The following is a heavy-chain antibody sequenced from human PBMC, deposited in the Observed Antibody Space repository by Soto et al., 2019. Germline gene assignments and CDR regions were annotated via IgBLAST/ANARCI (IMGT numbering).Heavy chain of an antibody. CDR2: IVPIFGTA. V-gene: IGHV1-69*12. CDR3: GRDSAVGGRIWSKWEY. CDR1: GGTFSSYA. Sequence: QVQLVQSGAEVKKPGSSVKVSCKASGGTFSSYAISWVRQAPGQGLEWMGGIVPIFGTANYAQKFQGRVTITADESTSTAYMEMRSLRSEDKAVYYCGRDSAVGGRIWSKWEYWGQGTLVTVSS. J-gene: IGHJ4*02. D-gene: IGHD6-13*01.